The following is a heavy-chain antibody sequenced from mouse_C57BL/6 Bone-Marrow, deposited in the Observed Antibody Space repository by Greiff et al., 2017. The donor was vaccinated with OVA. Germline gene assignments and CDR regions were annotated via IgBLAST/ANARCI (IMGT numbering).Heavy chain of an antibody. CDR2: IYPGDGDT. Sequence: VKLQQSGAELVKPGASVEISCKASGYAFSRSWMTCVPHLPGPGLEWIGQIYPGDGDTNYNGKFKGKATLTADKSSSTAYMQLSSLTSEDSAVYFCARGYFWGQGTTLTVSS. CDR1: GYAFSRSW. V-gene: IGHV1-80*01. CDR3: ARGYF. J-gene: IGHJ2*01.